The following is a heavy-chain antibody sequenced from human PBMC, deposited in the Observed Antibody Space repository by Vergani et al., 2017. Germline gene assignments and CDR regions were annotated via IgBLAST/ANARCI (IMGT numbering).Heavy chain of an antibody. V-gene: IGHV4-59*13. CDR1: GGPFNTYY. J-gene: IGHJ6*02. Sequence: QVQLEESGPGLVKPSETLSLTCTVPGGPFNTYYWSWIRHSPGKGLEWIGYIYSTGSTNYNPSLNSRVTMSVDTSKNQFSLKLRSVTAADTAVYFCARVMYRDEASTGYRLEGMDIWGQGTTVTISS. CDR2: IYSTGST. D-gene: IGHD3-9*01. CDR3: ARVMYRDEASTGYRLEGMDI.